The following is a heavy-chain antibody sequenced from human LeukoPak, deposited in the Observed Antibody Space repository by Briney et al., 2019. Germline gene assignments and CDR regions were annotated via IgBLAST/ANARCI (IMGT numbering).Heavy chain of an antibody. CDR1: GFSFEDYG. Sequence: GGSLRLSCAASGFSFEDYGMSWVRQAPGKGLEWVSGINWSGGSTFYADSMKGRFTISRDNAKKYLYLQVSSLRAEDTALYYCARAGGLWYAEAYFDYWGQGTLVTVSS. D-gene: IGHD6-13*01. CDR3: ARAGGLWYAEAYFDY. CDR2: INWSGGST. V-gene: IGHV3-20*04. J-gene: IGHJ4*02.